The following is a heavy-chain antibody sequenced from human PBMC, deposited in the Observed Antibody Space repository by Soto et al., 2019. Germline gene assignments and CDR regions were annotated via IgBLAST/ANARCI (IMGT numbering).Heavy chain of an antibody. D-gene: IGHD2-15*01. CDR1: GESFCGFY. Sequence: QVQLQQWGAGLLKPSETLSLPCVVYGESFCGFYWSWVRQSPGNGLSWIGEISQTETTAYSPSLKIRLSISAETCKKQFSLTLTSVTAADTAVYYCVHSTNVAVDHWGHGALGTDSS. J-gene: IGHJ4*01. V-gene: IGHV4-34*01. CDR3: VHSTNVAVDH. CDR2: ISQTETT.